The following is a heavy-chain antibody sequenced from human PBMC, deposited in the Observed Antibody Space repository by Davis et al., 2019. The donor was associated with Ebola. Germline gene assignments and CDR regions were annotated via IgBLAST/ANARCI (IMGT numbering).Heavy chain of an antibody. Sequence: GGSLRLSCPASGFTFATYPMHWVRQTPEKGLEWVAAITWSGHYIQYGDSVKGRFTISRANSKNTLHLQMNSVRVEDTALYYCAPKMAGSHPFDYWGQGTLVTVSS. D-gene: IGHD5-24*01. V-gene: IGHV3-23*01. CDR1: GFTFATYP. J-gene: IGHJ4*02. CDR3: APKMAGSHPFDY. CDR2: ITWSGHYI.